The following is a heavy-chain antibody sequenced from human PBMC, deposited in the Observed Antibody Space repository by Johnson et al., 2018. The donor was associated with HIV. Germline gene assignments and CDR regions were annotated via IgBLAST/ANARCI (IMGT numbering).Heavy chain of an antibody. Sequence: VQLVESGGGLVQPGRSLRLSCAASGFTFDDYAMHWVRQAPGKGLEWVSVIYSGASTYYADSVKGRFTISRDNYKNTLYLQMNSLRAEDTAVYYCARAIGNWDAFDIWGQGTMVTVSS. CDR2: IYSGAST. CDR1: GFTFDDYA. J-gene: IGHJ3*02. CDR3: ARAIGNWDAFDI. V-gene: IGHV3-66*02. D-gene: IGHD7-27*01.